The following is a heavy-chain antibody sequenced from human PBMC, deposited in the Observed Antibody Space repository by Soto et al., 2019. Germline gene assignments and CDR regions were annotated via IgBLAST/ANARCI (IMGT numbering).Heavy chain of an antibody. CDR2: IYYSGST. Sequence: SETLSLTCTVSGGSISSSSYYWGWIRQPPGKGLEWIGSIYYSGSTYYNPSLKSRVTISVDTSKNQFSLKLSSVTAADTAVYYCARLGGVTDTKHYYYGMDVWGQGTTVTV. V-gene: IGHV4-39*01. CDR3: ARLGGVTDTKHYYYGMDV. J-gene: IGHJ6*02. CDR1: GGSISSSSYY. D-gene: IGHD2-21*02.